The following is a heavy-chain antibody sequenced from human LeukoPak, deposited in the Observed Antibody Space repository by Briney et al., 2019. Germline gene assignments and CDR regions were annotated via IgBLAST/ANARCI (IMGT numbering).Heavy chain of an antibody. J-gene: IGHJ4*02. CDR1: GYTFTGYC. D-gene: IGHD3-22*01. CDR2: INPNSGGT. Sequence: ASVKVSCKASGYTFTGYCMRWVRQAPGQGLEWMGWINPNSGGTNYAQKFQGRVTMTRDTSISTAYMELSRLRSDDTAVYYCARRGDMIVVVTAFDYWGQGTLVTVSS. V-gene: IGHV1-2*02. CDR3: ARRGDMIVVVTAFDY.